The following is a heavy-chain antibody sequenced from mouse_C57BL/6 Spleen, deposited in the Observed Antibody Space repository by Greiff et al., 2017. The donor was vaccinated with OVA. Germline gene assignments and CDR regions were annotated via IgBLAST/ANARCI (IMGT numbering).Heavy chain of an antibody. CDR1: GYTFTSYW. Sequence: VQLQQPGPELVKPGASVKLSCKASGYTFTSYWMHWVKQSPGQGLEWIGNINPSNGGTNYNEKFKSKATLTVDKSSSTAYMQLSSLTSEDSAVYYCAIPYSWSSGFAYWGQGTLVTVSA. D-gene: IGHD2-10*01. V-gene: IGHV1-53*01. CDR2: INPSNGGT. J-gene: IGHJ3*01. CDR3: AIPYSWSSGFAY.